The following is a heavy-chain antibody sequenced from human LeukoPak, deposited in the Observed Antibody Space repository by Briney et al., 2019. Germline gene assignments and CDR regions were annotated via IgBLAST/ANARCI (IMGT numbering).Heavy chain of an antibody. CDR1: GYSISSGNY. Sequence: SETLSLTCTVSGYSISSGNYWGWIRQSPGKGLEWIGGIYYSGSTYYNPSLKSRVTISVDTSKNQFSLKLSSVTAADTAVYYCARRLAGYCSSTSCYVGFFDYWGQGTLVTVSS. J-gene: IGHJ4*02. V-gene: IGHV4-38-2*02. D-gene: IGHD2-2*01. CDR3: ARRLAGYCSSTSCYVGFFDY. CDR2: IYYSGST.